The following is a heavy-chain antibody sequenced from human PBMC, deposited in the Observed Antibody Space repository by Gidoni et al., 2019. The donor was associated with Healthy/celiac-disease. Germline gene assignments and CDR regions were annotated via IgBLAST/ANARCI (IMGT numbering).Heavy chain of an antibody. CDR2: IIPIFGTA. CDR1: GGTFSRSA. V-gene: IGHV1-69*01. J-gene: IGHJ6*03. D-gene: IGHD3-16*01. CDR3: ARDRFNDEFYYYYYMDV. Sequence: QVQLVQSGAEVKKPGSSVTVSCKASGGTFSRSAISWVRQAPGQGLEWMGGIIPIFGTANYAQKFQGRVTITADESTSTAYMELSSMRSEDTAVYYCARDRFNDEFYYYYYMDVWGKGTTVTVSS.